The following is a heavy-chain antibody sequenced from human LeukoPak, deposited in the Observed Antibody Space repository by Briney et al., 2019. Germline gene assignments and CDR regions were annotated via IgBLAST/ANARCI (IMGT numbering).Heavy chain of an antibody. J-gene: IGHJ6*03. D-gene: IGHD6-6*01. CDR1: GFTFSSYG. CDR2: IRYDGSNK. Sequence: GGSLRLSCAASGFTFSSYGMHWVRQAPGKGLEWVAFIRYDGSNKYYADSVKGRFTISRDNSKNTLYLQMNSLRAEDTAVYYCAKMGSIVARRYYYYYYMDVWGKGTTVTVSS. V-gene: IGHV3-30*02. CDR3: AKMGSIVARRYYYYYYMDV.